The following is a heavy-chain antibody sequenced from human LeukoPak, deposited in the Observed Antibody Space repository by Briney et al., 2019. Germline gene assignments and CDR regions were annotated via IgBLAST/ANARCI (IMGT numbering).Heavy chain of an antibody. Sequence: PSETLSHACAVSGGSISTYYWSWIRQPPGKGLEWIGYIYYSGSTNYNPSLKSRVTISVDTSKNQFSLKLSSVTAADTAVYYCARHFPYGSGSYGWFDPWGQGTLVTVSS. CDR2: IYYSGST. J-gene: IGHJ5*02. CDR1: GGSISTYY. V-gene: IGHV4-59*08. CDR3: ARHFPYGSGSYGWFDP. D-gene: IGHD3-10*01.